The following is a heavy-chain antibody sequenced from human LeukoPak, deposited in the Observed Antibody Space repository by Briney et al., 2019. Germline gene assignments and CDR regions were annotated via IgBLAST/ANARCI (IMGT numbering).Heavy chain of an antibody. CDR1: GGSISSGGYY. J-gene: IGHJ4*02. D-gene: IGHD6-13*01. CDR3: ARVVIAAAGIDY. CDR2: IYYSGST. V-gene: IGHV4-31*03. Sequence: SETLSPTCTVSGGSISSGGYYWSWIRQHPGKGLEWIGYIYYSGSTYYNPSLKSRVTISVDTSKNQFSLKLSSVTAADTAVYYCARVVIAAAGIDYWGQGTLVTVSS.